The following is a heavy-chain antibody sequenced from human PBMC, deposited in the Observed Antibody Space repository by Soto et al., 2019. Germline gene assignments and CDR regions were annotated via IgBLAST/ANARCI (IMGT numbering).Heavy chain of an antibody. J-gene: IGHJ6*02. Sequence: SVKVSCKASGGTFSSYAISWVRQAPGQGLEWMGGIIPIFGTANYAQKFQGRVTITADESTSTAYMELSSLRSEDTAVYYCASDLSSGSLLGYYGMDVWGQGXTVTVYS. CDR1: GGTFSSYA. V-gene: IGHV1-69*13. CDR2: IIPIFGTA. D-gene: IGHD6-19*01. CDR3: ASDLSSGSLLGYYGMDV.